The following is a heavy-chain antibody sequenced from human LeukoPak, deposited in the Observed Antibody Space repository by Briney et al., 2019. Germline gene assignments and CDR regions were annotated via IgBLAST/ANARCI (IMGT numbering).Heavy chain of an antibody. J-gene: IGHJ5*02. CDR2: IIPILGIA. Sequence: SVKVSCKASGYTFTIHHIQWVRQAPGQGLEWMGRIIPILGIANYAQKSQGRVTLTADKSTSTAYMELSSLRSEDTAVYYCARDPDCSGGSCYRFDPWGQGTLVTVSS. V-gene: IGHV1-69*04. CDR3: ARDPDCSGGSCYRFDP. D-gene: IGHD2-15*01. CDR1: GYTFTIHH.